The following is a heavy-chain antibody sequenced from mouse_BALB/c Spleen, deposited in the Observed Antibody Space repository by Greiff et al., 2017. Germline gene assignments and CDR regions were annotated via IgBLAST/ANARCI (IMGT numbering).Heavy chain of an antibody. CDR1: GFTFSSYA. J-gene: IGHJ2*01. V-gene: IGHV5-9-3*01. Sequence: EVKLVESGGGLVKPGGSLKLSCAASGFTFSSYAMSWVRQTPEKRLEWVATISSGGSYTYYPDSVKGRFTITRDNAKNTLYLQMSSLRSEATAMYYCARRDWYDAQHYIDYWGQGTTLTVSS. D-gene: IGHD2-14*01. CDR2: ISSGGSYT. CDR3: ARRDWYDAQHYIDY.